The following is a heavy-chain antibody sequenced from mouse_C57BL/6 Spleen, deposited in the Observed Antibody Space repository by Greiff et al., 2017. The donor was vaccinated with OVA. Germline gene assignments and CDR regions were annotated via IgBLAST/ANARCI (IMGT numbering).Heavy chain of an antibody. CDR1: GYSITSGYY. CDR2: ISYDGSN. D-gene: IGHD2-4*01. Sequence: VQLQQSGPGLVKPSQSLSLTCSVTGYSITSGYYWNWIRQFPGNKLEWMGYISYDGSNNYNPSLKNRISITRDTSKNQFFLKLNSVTTEDTATYYCARGDYGGDYWGQGTTLTVSS. V-gene: IGHV3-6*01. CDR3: ARGDYGGDY. J-gene: IGHJ2*01.